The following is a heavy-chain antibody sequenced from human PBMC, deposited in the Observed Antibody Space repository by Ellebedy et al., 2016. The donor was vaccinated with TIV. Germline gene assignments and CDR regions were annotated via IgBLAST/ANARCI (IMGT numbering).Heavy chain of an antibody. J-gene: IGHJ2*01. D-gene: IGHD6-19*01. Sequence: GESLKISCAASGFILSAYGMHWVRQAPGKGLEWVATIGYDGSKEFFADSVKGRFTISRDTSKNTVSLQMNSLRAEDTAVYYCARANRLSSGWSRTYWYLDLWGRGTLVTVSS. V-gene: IGHV3-33*01. CDR2: IGYDGSKE. CDR3: ARANRLSSGWSRTYWYLDL. CDR1: GFILSAYG.